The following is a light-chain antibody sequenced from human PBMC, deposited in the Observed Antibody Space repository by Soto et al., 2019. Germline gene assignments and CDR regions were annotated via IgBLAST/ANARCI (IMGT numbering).Light chain of an antibody. CDR2: GAS. Sequence: DIQMTQSPSSLSASVGDRVTITCRASQGISTYLGWYQQKPGKVPKLLIYGASTLQSGVPSRFSGSGSGTDFTLTISSLQPEDAATYYCQKYNSGPPPSWTFGQGTKVEIE. J-gene: IGKJ1*01. CDR3: QKYNSGPPPSWT. CDR1: QGISTY. V-gene: IGKV1-27*01.